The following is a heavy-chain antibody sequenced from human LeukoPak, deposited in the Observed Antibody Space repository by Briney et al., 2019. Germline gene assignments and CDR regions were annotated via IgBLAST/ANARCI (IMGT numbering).Heavy chain of an antibody. Sequence: GASVKVSCKASGYTFTSYDINWVRQATGQGLEWMGWMNPNSGNTGYAQKFQGRVTMTRDTSISTAYMELSRLRSDDTAVYYCARWGDYRPHPSENWFDPWGQGTLVTVSS. D-gene: IGHD4-17*01. CDR3: ARWGDYRPHPSENWFDP. CDR1: GYTFTSYD. CDR2: MNPNSGNT. J-gene: IGHJ5*02. V-gene: IGHV1-8*02.